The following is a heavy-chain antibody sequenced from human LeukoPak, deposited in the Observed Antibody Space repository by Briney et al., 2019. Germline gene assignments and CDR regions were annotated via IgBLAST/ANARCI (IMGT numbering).Heavy chain of an antibody. V-gene: IGHV4-34*01. D-gene: IGHD5-18*01. CDR2: INHSGST. CDR1: GGSFSKYY. J-gene: IGHJ4*02. CDR3: ARVSVTNGWTFDS. Sequence: TTSETLSLTCAVYGGSFSKYYWTWLRQPPGKGLECIGEINHSGSTSYNPSLKSRVTMSVDTSSNQFSLKLSSVTAADTAVYCARVSVTNGWTFDSWGQGTLVTVSS.